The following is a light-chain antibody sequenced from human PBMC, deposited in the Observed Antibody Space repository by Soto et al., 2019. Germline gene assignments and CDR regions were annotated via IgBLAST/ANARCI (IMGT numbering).Light chain of an antibody. V-gene: IGKV1-39*01. CDR3: QQSYTTPT. Sequence: DIQKTQSPSTLSASVGDRVTITCRASQSISSWLAWYQQKPGKAPKVLIYTTSKLHNGVPSRFSGGGTGTDFTLTISSLQPEDFATFYCQQSYTTPTFGQGTKVGIK. CDR1: QSISSW. J-gene: IGKJ1*01. CDR2: TTS.